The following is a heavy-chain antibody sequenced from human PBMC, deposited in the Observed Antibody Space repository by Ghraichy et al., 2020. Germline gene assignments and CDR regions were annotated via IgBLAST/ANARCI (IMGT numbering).Heavy chain of an antibody. V-gene: IGHV4-59*01. D-gene: IGHD6-19*01. CDR1: GGSISSYY. Sequence: SQTLSLTCTVSGGSISSYYWSWIRQPPGKGLEWIGYIYYSGSTNYNPSLKSRVTISVDTSKNQFSLKLSSVTAADTAVYYCARDGEIAVAGHWFDPWGQGTLVTVSS. J-gene: IGHJ5*02. CDR2: IYYSGST. CDR3: ARDGEIAVAGHWFDP.